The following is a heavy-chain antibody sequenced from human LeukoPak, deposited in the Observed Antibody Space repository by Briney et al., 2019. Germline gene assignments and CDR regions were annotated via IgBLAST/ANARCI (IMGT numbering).Heavy chain of an antibody. Sequence: GGSLRLSCAASGFTFSDYYMSWIRQAPGKGLEWVSYISSSGSTIYYADSVKGRFTISRDNAKNSLYLQMNSLRAEDTAVYYCARVPYDFWSGYYYFDYWGQGTLVTVSS. CDR3: ARVPYDFWSGYYYFDY. D-gene: IGHD3-3*01. CDR2: ISSSGSTI. CDR1: GFTFSDYY. J-gene: IGHJ4*02. V-gene: IGHV3-11*04.